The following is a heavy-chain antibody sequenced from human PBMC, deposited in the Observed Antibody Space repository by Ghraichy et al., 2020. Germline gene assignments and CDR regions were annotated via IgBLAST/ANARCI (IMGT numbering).Heavy chain of an antibody. V-gene: IGHV3-30*03. J-gene: IGHJ6*02. CDR1: GFTFSSYG. CDR3: ARDEKQYGMDV. D-gene: IGHD6-13*01. CDR2: ISYDGSNK. Sequence: GGSLRLSCAASGFTFSSYGMHWVRQAPGKGLEWVAVISYDGSNKYYADSVKGRFTISRDNSKNTLYLQMNSLRAEDTAVYYCARDEKQYGMDVWGQGTTVTVSS.